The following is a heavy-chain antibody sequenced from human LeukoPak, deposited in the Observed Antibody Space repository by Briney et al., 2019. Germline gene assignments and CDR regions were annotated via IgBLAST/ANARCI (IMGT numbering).Heavy chain of an antibody. V-gene: IGHV3-48*04. CDR3: VRGGTYCDSTCKGADY. D-gene: IGHD2/OR15-2a*01. Sequence: GGPLRLSCAASGFTFSSYSMNWVRQAPGKGLEWVSYISSSSSTIYYADSVKGRFTISRDNAKNSLDLQMNSLRAEDTAVYYCVRGGTYCDSTCKGADYWGQGTLVAVSA. CDR2: ISSSSSTI. J-gene: IGHJ4*02. CDR1: GFTFSSYS.